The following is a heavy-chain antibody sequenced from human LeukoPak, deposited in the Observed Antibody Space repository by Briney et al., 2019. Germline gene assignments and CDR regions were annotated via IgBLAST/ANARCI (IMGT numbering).Heavy chain of an antibody. CDR1: GGPIDRHY. V-gene: IGHV4-59*11. D-gene: IGHD6-13*01. Sequence: PSETLSLTCTVSGGPIDRHYWSWIRQPPGKGLEWIGYVFYPGSTNYNPSLKSRVTMSLDTSRDQFSQRLTSVTAADTAIYYCASRPAGSTWYGVFDYWSQGTLVTVSS. CDR3: ASRPAGSTWYGVFDY. J-gene: IGHJ4*02. CDR2: VFYPGST.